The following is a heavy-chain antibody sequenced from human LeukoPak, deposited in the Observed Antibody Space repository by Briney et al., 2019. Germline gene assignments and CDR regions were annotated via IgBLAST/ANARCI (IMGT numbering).Heavy chain of an antibody. Sequence: GGSLRLSCVASGFSFSSDGMSWVRQAPGRGLEWVSGIPGGAGSTYYADSVKGRFTISRDNSKNSLYLQMNSLRPEDTTSYYCAKGPTIPPHYSTTRNYFETKAHFDYWGQGTLVTVSS. CDR3: AKGPTIPPHYSTTRNYFETKAHFDY. CDR1: GFSFSSDG. J-gene: IGHJ4*02. CDR2: IPGGAGST. D-gene: IGHD1-26*01. V-gene: IGHV3-23*01.